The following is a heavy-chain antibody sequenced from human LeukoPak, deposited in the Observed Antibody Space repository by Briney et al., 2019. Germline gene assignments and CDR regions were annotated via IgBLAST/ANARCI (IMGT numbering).Heavy chain of an antibody. CDR2: INPSGGST. CDR3: ARDLKRGYSSGRYSWGTGSSNDY. V-gene: IGHV1-46*01. D-gene: IGHD6-19*01. CDR1: GYTFTSYY. Sequence: ASVKVSCKASGYTFTSYYMHWVRQAPGQGLEWMGIINPSGGSTSYAQKFQGRVTMTRDMSTSTAYMELRSLRSDDTAVYYCARDLKRGYSSGRYSWGTGSSNDYWGQGTLVTVSS. J-gene: IGHJ4*02.